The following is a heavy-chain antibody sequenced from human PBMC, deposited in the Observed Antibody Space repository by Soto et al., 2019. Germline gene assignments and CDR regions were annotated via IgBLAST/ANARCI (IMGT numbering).Heavy chain of an antibody. CDR1: GAPISNNNW. Sequence: QVQLQESGPDLVKASGTLSLTCELSGAPISNNNWWSWVRNPPGKGLGGIGEIYHSGSTNYNPSLKSRVTISVDKSKNQFSLKLSSVTAADTAVYYCAKDLGIAVSARRAFDIWGQGTMVTVSS. CDR2: IYHSGST. V-gene: IGHV4-4*02. CDR3: AKDLGIAVSARRAFDI. J-gene: IGHJ3*02. D-gene: IGHD6-19*01.